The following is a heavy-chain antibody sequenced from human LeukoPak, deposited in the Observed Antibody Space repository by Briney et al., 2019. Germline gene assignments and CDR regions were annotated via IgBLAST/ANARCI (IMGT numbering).Heavy chain of an antibody. Sequence: NPSETLSLTCTVSGGSISSSSYYWGWIRQPPGKGLEWIGSIYYSASTYYNPSLKSRVTISVDTSKNQFSLKLSSVTAADTAVYYCAKHSLCLTYYDFWSGYYSPCYMDVWGKGTTVTVSS. J-gene: IGHJ6*03. CDR3: AKHSLCLTYYDFWSGYYSPCYMDV. CDR1: GGSISSSSYY. V-gene: IGHV4-39*01. CDR2: IYYSAST. D-gene: IGHD3-3*01.